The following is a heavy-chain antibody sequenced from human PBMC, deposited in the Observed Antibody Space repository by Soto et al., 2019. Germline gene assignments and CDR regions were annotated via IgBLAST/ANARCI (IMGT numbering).Heavy chain of an antibody. CDR3: ARVSVVYGMDV. CDR1: GGSISSGGYS. D-gene: IGHD2-15*01. CDR2: IYHSGST. J-gene: IGHJ6*02. V-gene: IGHV4-30-2*01. Sequence: PSETLSLTCAVSGGSISSGGYSWSWIRQPPGKGLEWIGYIYHSGSTYYNPSLKSRVTISVDRSQNQFSLKLSSVTAADTAVYYCARVSVVYGMDVWGQGTTVTVSS.